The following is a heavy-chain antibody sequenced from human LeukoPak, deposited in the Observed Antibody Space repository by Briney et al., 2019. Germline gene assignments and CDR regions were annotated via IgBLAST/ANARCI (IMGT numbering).Heavy chain of an antibody. V-gene: IGHV4-34*01. CDR2: INHSGST. J-gene: IGHJ4*02. CDR3: ASSSGSSVDY. CDR1: GGSFSGYY. Sequence: SETLSLTCAVYGGSFSGYYWSWIRQPPGKGLEWIGEINHSGSTNYNPSLKSRVTISVDTSKNQFPLKLSSVTAADTAVYYCASSSGSSVDYWGQGTLVTVSS. D-gene: IGHD3-22*01.